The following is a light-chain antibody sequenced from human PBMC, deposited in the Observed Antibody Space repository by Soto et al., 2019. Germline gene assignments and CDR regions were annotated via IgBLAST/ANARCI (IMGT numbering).Light chain of an antibody. J-gene: IGKJ1*01. V-gene: IGKV3-20*01. Sequence: EIVLTQSPGTLSLSPGERATLSCRASQSVSSTYLAWYQQKPGQAPRLLIYGASSRATGIPDRFSGSGSGTDFTLIISRLEPEDFAVYYCQQYAGSPWTFGQGTKV. CDR3: QQYAGSPWT. CDR2: GAS. CDR1: QSVSSTY.